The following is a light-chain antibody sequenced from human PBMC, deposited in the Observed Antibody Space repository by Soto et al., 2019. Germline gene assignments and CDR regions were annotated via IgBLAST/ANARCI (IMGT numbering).Light chain of an antibody. V-gene: IGLV1-44*01. CDR2: SNN. J-gene: IGLJ2*01. Sequence: QSVLTQPPSASGTPGQRVTISCSGSSSNIGSNTVNWYQQLPGTAPKHLIYSNNQRPSGVPVRFSGSKSGTSASLAISGLHSEAEADYYCAAWDDSLNGPHLVFGGGTKVTVL. CDR1: SSNIGSNT. CDR3: AAWDDSLNGPHLV.